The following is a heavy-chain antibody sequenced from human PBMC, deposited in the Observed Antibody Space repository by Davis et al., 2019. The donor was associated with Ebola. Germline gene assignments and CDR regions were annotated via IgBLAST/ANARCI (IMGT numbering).Heavy chain of an antibody. CDR3: ARGNVLLWFGESLNWFDP. Sequence: AASVKVSCKASGGTFSSYTISWVRQAPGQGLEWMGWISAYSGNTDYALKFQGRVTMTTDTSTNTAYMELRSLTSDDTALYYCARGNVLLWFGESLNWFDPWGQGTLVTVSS. J-gene: IGHJ5*02. D-gene: IGHD3-10*01. CDR1: GGTFSSYT. V-gene: IGHV1-18*01. CDR2: ISAYSGNT.